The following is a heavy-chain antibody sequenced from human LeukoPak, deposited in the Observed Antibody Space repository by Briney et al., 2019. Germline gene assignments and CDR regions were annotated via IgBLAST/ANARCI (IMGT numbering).Heavy chain of an antibody. V-gene: IGHV3-23*01. CDR3: AKETLGWFDP. J-gene: IGHJ5*02. CDR1: GFTFSSYA. D-gene: IGHD6-13*01. Sequence: GGSLRLPCAASGFTFSSYAMSWVRQAPGKGLEWVSAISGSGGSTYYADSVKGRFTISRDNSKNALYLQMSSLRAEDTAVYYCAKETLGWFDPWGQGTLVTVSS. CDR2: ISGSGGST.